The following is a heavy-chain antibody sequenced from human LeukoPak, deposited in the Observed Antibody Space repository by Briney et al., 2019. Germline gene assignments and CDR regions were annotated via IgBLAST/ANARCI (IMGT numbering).Heavy chain of an antibody. CDR2: IWYDGSNK. V-gene: IGHV3-33*01. Sequence: PGRSLRLSCAASGFTFSSYGMHWVRQAPGKGLEWVAVIWYDGSNKYYADSVKGRFTISRNNSKNTLYLQMNSLGAEDTAVYHCARSDIMATIDAFDIWGQGTMVTVSS. CDR3: ARSDIMATIDAFDI. D-gene: IGHD5-12*01. J-gene: IGHJ3*02. CDR1: GFTFSSYG.